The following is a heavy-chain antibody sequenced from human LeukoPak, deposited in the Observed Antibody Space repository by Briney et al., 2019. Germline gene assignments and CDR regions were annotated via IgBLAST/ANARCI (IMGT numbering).Heavy chain of an antibody. CDR2: ISSHGSSI. D-gene: IGHD2-15*01. CDR1: GFSFSDYY. Sequence: PGGSLRLSCAASGFSFSDYYVIWIRQAPGGGLEYVSYISSHGSSIHYADSVKGRFTISRDNANNSLFLQMNSLRAEDTAVYYCARTGQYCSGGTCYSGQFDFWGQGTLVTVSS. V-gene: IGHV3-11*01. CDR3: ARTGQYCSGGTCYSGQFDF. J-gene: IGHJ4*02.